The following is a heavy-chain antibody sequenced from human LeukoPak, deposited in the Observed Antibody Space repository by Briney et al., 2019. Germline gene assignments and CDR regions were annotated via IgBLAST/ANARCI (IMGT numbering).Heavy chain of an antibody. V-gene: IGHV1-2*06. CDR1: GYTFTGYY. J-gene: IGHJ4*02. CDR3: ATPKRRYCSGGSCYSGPFDY. Sequence: GASVKVSCKASGYTFTGYYMHWVRQAPGQGLEWMGRINPNSGGTNYAQKFQGRVTMTRDTSISTAYMELSRLRSDDMAVYYCATPKRRYCSGGSCYSGPFDYWGQGTLVTVSS. CDR2: INPNSGGT. D-gene: IGHD2-15*01.